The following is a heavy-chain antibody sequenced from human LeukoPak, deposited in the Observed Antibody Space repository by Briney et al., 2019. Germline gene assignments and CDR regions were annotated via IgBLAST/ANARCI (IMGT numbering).Heavy chain of an antibody. Sequence: EGSLRLSCTASGFTFNNYVMSWVRQAPGKGLEWVSAISGGGDPTYYADSVKGRFTISRDNSKNTLYLQMNSLRAEDTAVYYCARGMVEWSSGWSLDYWGQGTLVSVSS. D-gene: IGHD6-19*01. J-gene: IGHJ4*02. CDR2: ISGGGDPT. CDR3: ARGMVEWSSGWSLDY. CDR1: GFTFNNYV. V-gene: IGHV3-23*01.